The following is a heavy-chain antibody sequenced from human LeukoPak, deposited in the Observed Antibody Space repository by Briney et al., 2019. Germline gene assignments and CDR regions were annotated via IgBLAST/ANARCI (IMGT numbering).Heavy chain of an antibody. CDR3: ARQGWSSASGYYCDY. J-gene: IGHJ4*02. CDR1: GGSISSSSYY. CDR2: IYYSGST. V-gene: IGHV4-39*01. D-gene: IGHD6-19*01. Sequence: PSETLSLTCGVSGGSISSSSYYWGWIRQPPGKGLDWVGTIYYSGSTYYNPSLKSRVTISVDTSKNQFSLKLSSVTAADTTVYYCARQGWSSASGYYCDYWRRGTLVTVSS.